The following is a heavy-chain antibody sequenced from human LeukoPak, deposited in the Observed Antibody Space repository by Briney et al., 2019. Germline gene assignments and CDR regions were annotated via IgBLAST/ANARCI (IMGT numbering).Heavy chain of an antibody. CDR2: INHSGST. CDR3: ARGNVGGSLRALDY. Sequence: SETLSLTCAVYGGSFSGYYWSWIRQPPGKGLEWIGEINHSGSTNYNPSLKRRVTISVDTSKNQFSLKLSSVTTAHTAVYYCARGNVGGSLRALDYWGQGTLVTVSS. CDR1: GGSFSGYY. D-gene: IGHD3-10*01. V-gene: IGHV4-34*01. J-gene: IGHJ4*02.